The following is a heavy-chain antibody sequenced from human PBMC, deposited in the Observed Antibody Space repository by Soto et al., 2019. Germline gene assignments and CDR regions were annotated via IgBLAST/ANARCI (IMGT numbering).Heavy chain of an antibody. CDR2: IGVTGGGVTGGAT. J-gene: IGHJ4*02. CDR1: GFSFSSYA. V-gene: IGHV3-23*01. CDR3: AKNYYFDT. Sequence: PGGSLRLSCAASGFSFSSYAMSWVRQAPGKGLEWGSSIGVTGGGVTGGATYYADSGKGRFFISRANSKNSLFVEMNGLRGGATAIYYCAKNYYFDTWGQGTLVPVSS.